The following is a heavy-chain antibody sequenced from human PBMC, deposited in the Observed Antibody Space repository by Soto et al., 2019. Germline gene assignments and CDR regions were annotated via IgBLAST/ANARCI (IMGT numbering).Heavy chain of an antibody. CDR1: GCSFTNND. J-gene: IGHJ5*02. Sequence: ASVKVSCKASGCSFTNNDVSWVRQATGQGLEWMGWMNPGSGDTGYAQKFQGRVTMTRDISIATAYMELSSLRSDDTAIYYCARMATFGSLNWFDPWGQGTLVTVSS. CDR3: ARMATFGSLNWFDP. D-gene: IGHD3-16*01. CDR2: MNPGSGDT. V-gene: IGHV1-8*01.